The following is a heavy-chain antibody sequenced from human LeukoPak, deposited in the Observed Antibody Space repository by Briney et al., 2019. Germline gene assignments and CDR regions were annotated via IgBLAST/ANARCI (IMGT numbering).Heavy chain of an antibody. CDR2: ISGSGGSR. CDR3: ASQVNYYDSSGYQLEDDY. D-gene: IGHD3-22*01. V-gene: IGHV3-23*01. J-gene: IGHJ4*02. Sequence: GGSLRLSCAASGFTFSSYAMSWVRQAPGKGLEWVSFISGSGGSRYYGDSVKGRFTISRDNSKNTLYMQMNSLRAEGTAVYYCASQVNYYDSSGYQLEDDYWGQGTLVTVSS. CDR1: GFTFSSYA.